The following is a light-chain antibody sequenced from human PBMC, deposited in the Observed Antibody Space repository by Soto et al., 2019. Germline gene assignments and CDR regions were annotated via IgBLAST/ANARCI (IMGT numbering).Light chain of an antibody. Sequence: EILLTQSPATLSVSPGERATLSCRSSQSVNGNLGWYQQKPGQAPRLLIFAASTRAPGIPARFSGSGSGTEFTLTISGLQSEDFAVYYCQQYNSWTSITFGQGTRLEVK. CDR1: QSVNGN. CDR3: QQYNSWTSIT. V-gene: IGKV3-15*01. CDR2: AAS. J-gene: IGKJ5*01.